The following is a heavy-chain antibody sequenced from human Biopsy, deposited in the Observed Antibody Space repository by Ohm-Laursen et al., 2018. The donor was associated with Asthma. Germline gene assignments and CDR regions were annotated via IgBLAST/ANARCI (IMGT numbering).Heavy chain of an antibody. V-gene: IGHV3-23*01. J-gene: IGHJ4*02. Sequence: GSLRLSCAASGFSFFTYGMSWVRRAPGKGLEWVAVISDGGHSTNYADSVRGRFTISRDFSKNTLHLQMHSLRVEDTAVYYCARGDSSGWSHYYFDYWGQGTLVTVSS. CDR2: ISDGGHST. CDR3: ARGDSSGWSHYYFDY. CDR1: GFSFFTYG. D-gene: IGHD6-19*01.